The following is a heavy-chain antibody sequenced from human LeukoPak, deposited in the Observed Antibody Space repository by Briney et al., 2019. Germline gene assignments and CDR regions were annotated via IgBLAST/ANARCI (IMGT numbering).Heavy chain of an antibody. D-gene: IGHD6-6*01. CDR1: VGSISSYY. CDR3: ARSIATDY. Sequence: ETLSLTCTVSVGSISSYYWSWLRQPPGKGLEWVANIKQDGSEKYYVDSVKGRFTISRDNAKNSLYLQMNSLRAEDTAVYYCARSIATDYWGQGTLVTVSS. V-gene: IGHV3-7*01. CDR2: IKQDGSEK. J-gene: IGHJ4*02.